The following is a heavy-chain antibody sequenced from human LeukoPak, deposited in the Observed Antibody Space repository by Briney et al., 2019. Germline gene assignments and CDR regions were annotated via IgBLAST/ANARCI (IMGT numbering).Heavy chain of an antibody. Sequence: SGGSLRLSCAASGFTFSNAWMSWVRQAPGKGLEWVGRIKSKTDGGTTVYAAPVKGRFTISRDDSKNTLYLQMNSLKTEDTAVYYCGYYGSGSYLDPWGQGTLVTVSS. CDR1: GFTFSNAW. J-gene: IGHJ5*02. D-gene: IGHD3-10*01. CDR2: IKSKTDGGTT. V-gene: IGHV3-15*01. CDR3: GYYGSGSYLDP.